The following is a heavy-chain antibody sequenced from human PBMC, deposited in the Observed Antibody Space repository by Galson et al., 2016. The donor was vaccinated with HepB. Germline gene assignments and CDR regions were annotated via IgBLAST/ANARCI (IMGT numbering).Heavy chain of an antibody. D-gene: IGHD6-19*01. Sequence: SLRLSCAASGFTFSSHAMSWVRQAPGKGLEWVSAISDSGDSTYYADSVKGRFTISRDNAKNTLYLQMNSLRAEDTAVYYCARAKPDSRGWYTLDAFDIWGQGTMVTVSS. CDR1: GFTFSSHA. V-gene: IGHV3-23*01. CDR3: ARAKPDSRGWYTLDAFDI. CDR2: ISDSGDST. J-gene: IGHJ3*02.